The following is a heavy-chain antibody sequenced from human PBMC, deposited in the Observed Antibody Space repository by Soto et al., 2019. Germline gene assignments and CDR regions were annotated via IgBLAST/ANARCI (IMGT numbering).Heavy chain of an antibody. Sequence: QVQLVQSGAEVREPGASVKVSCEASGYTLTNDAIHWVRQAPGQRPEWMGWINAGNGNTRYSEKFRGRVTITRDTSASTTDLELSSLRSEDTSMYYCASLRGSGNDYWGQGTLVTVSS. CDR3: ASLRGSGNDY. J-gene: IGHJ4*02. V-gene: IGHV1-3*01. D-gene: IGHD2-15*01. CDR2: INAGNGNT. CDR1: GYTLTNDA.